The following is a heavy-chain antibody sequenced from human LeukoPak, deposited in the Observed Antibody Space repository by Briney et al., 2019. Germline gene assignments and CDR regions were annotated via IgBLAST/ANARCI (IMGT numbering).Heavy chain of an antibody. Sequence: GGSLRLSCAASGFTFSSYWMSWVRQAPGKGLEWVSSISSSSSYIYYADSVKGRFTISRDNAKNSLYLQMNSLRAEDTAVYYCARGLVGATHDAFDIWGQGTMVTVSS. CDR1: GFTFSSYW. J-gene: IGHJ3*02. D-gene: IGHD1-26*01. V-gene: IGHV3-21*01. CDR3: ARGLVGATHDAFDI. CDR2: ISSSSSYI.